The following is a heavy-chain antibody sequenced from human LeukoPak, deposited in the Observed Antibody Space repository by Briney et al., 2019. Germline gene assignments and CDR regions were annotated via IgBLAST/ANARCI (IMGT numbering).Heavy chain of an antibody. CDR2: AYYRSKWSI. V-gene: IGHV6-1*01. J-gene: IGHJ4*02. D-gene: IGHD3-16*01. CDR1: GDSVSSTSAA. Sequence: SQTLSLTCAISGDSVSSTSAAWNWLRQSPSRGLEWLGRAYYRSKWSIEYAPSVESRITINPDASKNQFSLQLVSVTPEDTAMYYCAGGFVGGGWHAYWGQGTLVTVPS. CDR3: AGGFVGGGWHAY.